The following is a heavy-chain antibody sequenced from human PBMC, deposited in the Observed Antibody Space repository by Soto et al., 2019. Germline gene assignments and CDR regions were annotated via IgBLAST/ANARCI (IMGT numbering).Heavy chain of an antibody. CDR3: ARDLGPRWLQSLYYYGMDV. CDR2: IYYSGST. CDR1: GGSISSGDYY. Sequence: SETLSLTCTVSGGSISSGDYYWSWIRQPPGKGLEWIGYIYYSGSTYYNPSLKSRVTISVDTSKNQFSLKLSSVTAADTAVYYCARDLGPRWLQSLYYYGMDVWGQGTTVPVSS. D-gene: IGHD5-12*01. J-gene: IGHJ6*02. V-gene: IGHV4-30-4*01.